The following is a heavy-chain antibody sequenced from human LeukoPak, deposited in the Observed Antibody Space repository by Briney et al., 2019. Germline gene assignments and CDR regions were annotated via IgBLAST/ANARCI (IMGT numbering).Heavy chain of an antibody. CDR1: GGTIDDYG. Sequence: GSLRLSCAASGGTIDDYGMSWVRQPPGKGLEWIANIYYSGSTYYSPSLRSRVTISVDTSKNQFSLKLTSVTAADTAVYYCARHASVSGNWPRPLDYWGQGSLVTVSS. V-gene: IGHV4-39*01. CDR3: ARHASVSGNWPRPLDY. J-gene: IGHJ4*02. CDR2: IYYSGST. D-gene: IGHD3-3*01.